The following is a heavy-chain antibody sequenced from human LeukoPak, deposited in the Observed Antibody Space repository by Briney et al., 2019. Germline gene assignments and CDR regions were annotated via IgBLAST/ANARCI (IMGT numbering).Heavy chain of an antibody. D-gene: IGHD3-10*01. V-gene: IGHV3-21*01. Sequence: GGSLSLSCAASGFTFSIYSMNWVRQAPGKGLEWVASIISSSRYIYYADSVKGRFTISRDDAKNSLYLQRNSLRAEDTAVYYCIRSRSGSYGYFDYWGQGTLVTVSS. CDR3: IRSRSGSYGYFDY. J-gene: IGHJ4*02. CDR1: GFTFSIYS. CDR2: IISSSRYI.